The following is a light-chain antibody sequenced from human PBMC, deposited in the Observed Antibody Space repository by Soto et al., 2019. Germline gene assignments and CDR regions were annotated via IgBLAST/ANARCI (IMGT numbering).Light chain of an antibody. V-gene: IGKV1-5*01. CDR2: HAS. Sequence: DLQLTPSPSTLSASVGDRVTITCRASQSIGRWLAWYQQKPGTAPKVLIYHASNLQSGVPSRFSGSGSGTEFTLTIRSPQPDDFATYYCQQYNSYSFGQGTKVDIK. CDR1: QSIGRW. J-gene: IGKJ1*01. CDR3: QQYNSYS.